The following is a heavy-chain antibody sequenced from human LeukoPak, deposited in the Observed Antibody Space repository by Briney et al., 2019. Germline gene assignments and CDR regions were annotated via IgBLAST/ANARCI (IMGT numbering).Heavy chain of an antibody. D-gene: IGHD3-10*01. CDR1: GFTFSNYA. J-gene: IGHJ3*02. V-gene: IGHV3-64D*06. CDR3: VKGYTYYCGSGSPTGAFDI. Sequence: GGSLRLSCSASGFTFSNYAMHWVRQGPGKGLEYVSAISSNGGSAYYAGAVKGRLNITRDDCKNKLHFQKSSLRVEDTAVYYCVKGYTYYCGSGSPTGAFDIWGQGTMVTVSS. CDR2: ISSNGGSA.